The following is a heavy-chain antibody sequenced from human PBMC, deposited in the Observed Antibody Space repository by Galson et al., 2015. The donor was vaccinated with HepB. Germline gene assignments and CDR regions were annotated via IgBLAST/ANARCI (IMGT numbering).Heavy chain of an antibody. V-gene: IGHV1-2*06. J-gene: IGHJ5*02. CDR2: INPNSGGT. CDR3: ARDRSRAYGSGSYSGVWFDP. Sequence: SVKASCKASGYTFIGQYMHWVRQAPGQGLEWMGRINPNSGGTNYAQKFQGRVTMTRDTSISTAYMELSRLRSDDTAVYYCARDRSRAYGSGSYSGVWFDPWGQGTLVTDSS. D-gene: IGHD3-10*01. CDR1: GYTFIGQY.